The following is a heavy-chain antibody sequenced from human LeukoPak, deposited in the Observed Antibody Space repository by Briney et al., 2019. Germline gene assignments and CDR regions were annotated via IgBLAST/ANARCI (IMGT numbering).Heavy chain of an antibody. J-gene: IGHJ4*02. CDR3: ARVRYFDWLLSLDY. Sequence: GGSLRLSCAASGFTSSSYWMSWVRQAPGKGLEWVANIKQDGSEKYYVDSVKGRFTISRDNAKKSLYLQMDSLRAEDTAVYYCARVRYFDWLLSLDYWGQGTLVTVSS. CDR1: GFTSSSYW. D-gene: IGHD3-9*01. CDR2: IKQDGSEK. V-gene: IGHV3-7*01.